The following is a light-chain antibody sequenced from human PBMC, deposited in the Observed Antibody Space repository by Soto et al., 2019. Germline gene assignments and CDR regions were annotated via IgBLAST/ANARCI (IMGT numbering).Light chain of an antibody. CDR3: QQYDNWPPKWT. CDR1: QSVSSS. Sequence: EIVMTQSPANLSLSPGASVTLSCRASQSVSSSLAWYQQKPGQAPRLLIFGASTRATGIPARFSGSGSGTEFTLTITSLQSEELAMYYCQQYDNWPPKWTFGQGTKVDIK. J-gene: IGKJ1*01. V-gene: IGKV3-15*01. CDR2: GAS.